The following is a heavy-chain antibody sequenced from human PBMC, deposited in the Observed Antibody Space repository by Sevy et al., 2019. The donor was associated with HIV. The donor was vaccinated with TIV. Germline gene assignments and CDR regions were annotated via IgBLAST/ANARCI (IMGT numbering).Heavy chain of an antibody. CDR1: GGSLSGYY. CDR3: ARIQQMVNYYNYYGLDV. D-gene: IGHD6-13*01. J-gene: IGHJ6*02. CDR2: VHHSGST. V-gene: IGHV4-34*01. Sequence: SETLSLTCSVYGGSLSGYYWSWIRQSPGRGLEWIGEVHHSGSTNYNPSFKSRVTMSVDTSKNQYSLNMSSVTAADAAVYYSARIQQMVNYYNYYGLDVWGQGTTVTVSS.